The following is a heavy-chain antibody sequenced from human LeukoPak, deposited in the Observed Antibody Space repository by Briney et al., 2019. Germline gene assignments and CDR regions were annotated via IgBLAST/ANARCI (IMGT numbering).Heavy chain of an antibody. Sequence: GGSLRLSCAASGFTFSSYTMNWVRQAPGKGLEWVSAISSDSFYIYYADSVKGRFTVSRDNAKSSLYLQMNGLRAEDTALYYCARRKYDCSGGSCYGFAFDLWGQGTMVTVSS. V-gene: IGHV3-21*01. J-gene: IGHJ3*01. D-gene: IGHD2-15*01. CDR2: ISSDSFYI. CDR3: ARRKYDCSGGSCYGFAFDL. CDR1: GFTFSSYT.